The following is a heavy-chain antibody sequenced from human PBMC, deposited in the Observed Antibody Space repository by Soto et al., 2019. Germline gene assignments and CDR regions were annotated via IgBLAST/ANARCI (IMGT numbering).Heavy chain of an antibody. CDR2: IFYSGTA. Sequence: QVQLQESGPGLVKPSQTLSLTCTVSGGSISSGGYFWSWLRQPPGKGLEWIGNIFYSGTASYNPALKRRVTLPVDPSKNQFSLQLSSVTAADTAVYFCARGVLYWGQGTLVTVSS. J-gene: IGHJ4*02. V-gene: IGHV4-31*03. CDR3: ARGVLY. CDR1: GGSISSGGYF. D-gene: IGHD1-1*01.